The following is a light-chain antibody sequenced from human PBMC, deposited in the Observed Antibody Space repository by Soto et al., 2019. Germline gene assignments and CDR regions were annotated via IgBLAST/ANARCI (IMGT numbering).Light chain of an antibody. CDR1: SSDVGSYNL. CDR3: CSYAGTGVVL. CDR2: EGS. Sequence: QSVLTQPASVSGSPGQSITISCTGTSSDVGSYNLVSWYQQHPGKAPKLMIYEGSKRPSGVSDRCSGSKSGNTASLTISGLQAEDEADYYCCSYAGTGVVLVGGGTKVTVL. J-gene: IGLJ2*01. V-gene: IGLV2-23*01.